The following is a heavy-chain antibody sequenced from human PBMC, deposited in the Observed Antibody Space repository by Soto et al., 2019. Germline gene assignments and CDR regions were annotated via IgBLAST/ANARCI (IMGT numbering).Heavy chain of an antibody. J-gene: IGHJ4*02. V-gene: IGHV4-34*01. CDR3: ARGNWNEVY. CDR2: INHSGST. D-gene: IGHD1-1*01. CDR1: GGSFSGYY. Sequence: SATLSLTCAVYGGSFSGYYWSWIRQPPGKGLEWIGEINHSGSTNYNPSLKSRVTISVDTSKNQFSLKLSSVTAADTAVDYCARGNWNEVYRGQGTRVNVSS.